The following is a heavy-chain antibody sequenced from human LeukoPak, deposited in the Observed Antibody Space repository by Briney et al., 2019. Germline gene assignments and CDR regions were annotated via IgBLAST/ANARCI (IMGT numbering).Heavy chain of an antibody. J-gene: IGHJ3*02. V-gene: IGHV4-59*01. CDR1: GGSISSYY. CDR2: IYYSGST. CDR3: ARTYYAQVPFDI. D-gene: IGHD2-2*01. Sequence: SETLSLTCTVSGGSISSYYWSWIRQPPGKGLEWIGYIYYSGSTNYNPSLKSRVTISVDTSKNQFSLKLSSVTAADTAVYYCARTYYAQVPFDIWGQGTMVTVSS.